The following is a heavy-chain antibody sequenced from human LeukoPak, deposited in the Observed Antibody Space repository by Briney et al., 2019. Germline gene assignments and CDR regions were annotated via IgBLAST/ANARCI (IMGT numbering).Heavy chain of an antibody. J-gene: IGHJ6*03. D-gene: IGHD2-15*01. CDR2: ISGSGGST. Sequence: GGSLRLSCAASGFTFSRYAMSWVRQAPGKGLEWVSAISGSGGSTYYADSVKGRFTISGDNSKNPLYLQIDSLRAEDTAVYYCAKGGYSSGRYYYYYMDVWGEGTTVAVSS. V-gene: IGHV3-23*01. CDR1: GFTFSRYA. CDR3: AKGGYSSGRYYYYYMDV.